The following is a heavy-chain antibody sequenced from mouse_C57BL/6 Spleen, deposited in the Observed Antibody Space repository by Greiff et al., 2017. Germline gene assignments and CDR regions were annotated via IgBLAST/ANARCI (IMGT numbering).Heavy chain of an antibody. CDR1: GYTFTSYG. V-gene: IGHV1-81*01. CDR3: ARTSYGSSLFYWYFDV. J-gene: IGHJ1*03. CDR2: IYPRSGNT. Sequence: VQLQQSGAELARPGASVKLSCKASGYTFTSYGISWVKQRTGQGLEWIGEIYPRSGNTYYNEKFKGKGTLTADKSSSTAYMGLRSLTSEDSAVYFCARTSYGSSLFYWYFDVWGTGTTVTVSS. D-gene: IGHD1-1*01.